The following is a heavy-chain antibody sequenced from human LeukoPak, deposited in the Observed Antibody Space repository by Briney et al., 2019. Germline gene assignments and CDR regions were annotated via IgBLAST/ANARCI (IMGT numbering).Heavy chain of an antibody. CDR1: GYSFTTYW. D-gene: IGHD3-10*01. V-gene: IGHV5-51*01. CDR3: ARRAGINHFDY. J-gene: IGHJ4*02. CDR2: IYPGDSDT. Sequence: GESLKISCKGSGYSFTTYWIAWVRQMPGRGLEWMGIIYPGDSDTRYSPSFQGQVTISADKSISTAYLQWSSLRFSDTAMYYCARRAGINHFDYWGQGSLVTVSS.